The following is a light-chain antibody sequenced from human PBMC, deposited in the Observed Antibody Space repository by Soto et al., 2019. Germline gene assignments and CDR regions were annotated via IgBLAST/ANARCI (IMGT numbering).Light chain of an antibody. CDR1: HSVGSY. CDR2: DAS. V-gene: IGKV3-11*01. CDR3: QQRGNWPPT. J-gene: IGKJ4*01. Sequence: EIVLTQSPGILSLSPGERATLSCRASHSVGSYLAWYQQRPDQAPRLLISDASNRATGIPARFSGSGSGADFSLTISSLEPEDSAVYYCQQRGNWPPTFGGGTKVEIK.